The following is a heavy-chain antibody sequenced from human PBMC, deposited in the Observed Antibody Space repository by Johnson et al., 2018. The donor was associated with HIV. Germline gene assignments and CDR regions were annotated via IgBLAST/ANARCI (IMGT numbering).Heavy chain of an antibody. CDR1: GFTFSSYW. Sequence: EVQLVESGGGLVQPGGSLRLSCAASGFTFSSYWMSWVRQAPGKGLEWVSYISSSGGTIYYADSVRGRFTISRNNAKNSLYLQMNSLRAEDTAVYYCARGQGGAIPHDAFDIWGQGTMVTVSS. V-gene: IGHV3-48*04. D-gene: IGHD3-16*01. CDR3: ARGQGGAIPHDAFDI. J-gene: IGHJ3*02. CDR2: ISSSGGTI.